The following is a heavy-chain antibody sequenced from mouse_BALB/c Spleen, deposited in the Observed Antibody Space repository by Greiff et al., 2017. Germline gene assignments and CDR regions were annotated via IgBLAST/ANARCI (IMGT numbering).Heavy chain of an antibody. CDR3: ARSTTARPHYFDY. D-gene: IGHD1-2*01. J-gene: IGHJ2*01. V-gene: IGHV1-20*02. CDR2: INPYNGDT. CDR1: GYSFTGYF. Sequence: EVQRVESGPELVKPGASVKISCKASGYSFTGYFMNWVMQSHGKSLEWIGRINPYNGDTFYNQKFKGKATLTVDKSSSTAHMELRSLASEDSAVYYCARSTTARPHYFDYWGQGTTLTVSS.